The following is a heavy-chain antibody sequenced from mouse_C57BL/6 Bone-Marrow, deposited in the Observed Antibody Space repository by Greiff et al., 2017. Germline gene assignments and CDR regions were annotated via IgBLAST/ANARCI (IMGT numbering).Heavy chain of an antibody. Sequence: EVKVVESGGGLVQSGRSLRLSCATSGFTFSDFYMEWVRQAPGKGLEWIAASRNKSNDYTTEYSASVKGRVIVSRDTSQSILYLQMNALRAEDTAIYYCARDAGDGGYFDYWGQGTTLTVSS. V-gene: IGHV7-1*01. D-gene: IGHD2-3*01. CDR2: SRNKSNDYTT. CDR3: ARDAGDGGYFDY. CDR1: GFTFSDFY. J-gene: IGHJ2*01.